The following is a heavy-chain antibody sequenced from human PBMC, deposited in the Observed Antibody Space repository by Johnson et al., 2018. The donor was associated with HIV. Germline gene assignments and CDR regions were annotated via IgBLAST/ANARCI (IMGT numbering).Heavy chain of an antibody. D-gene: IGHD3-10*01. J-gene: IGHJ3*02. V-gene: IGHV3-30*04. Sequence: VQLVESGGGVVQPGRSLRLSCAASGFTFSSYAMPWVRQAPGKGLEWVAVISYDGSNKYYADSVKGRFTISRDNSKNTVYLQLNSLRVEDTAVYYCAKGISGYSDAFDIWGQGTMVTVSS. CDR1: GFTFSSYA. CDR3: AKGISGYSDAFDI. CDR2: ISYDGSNK.